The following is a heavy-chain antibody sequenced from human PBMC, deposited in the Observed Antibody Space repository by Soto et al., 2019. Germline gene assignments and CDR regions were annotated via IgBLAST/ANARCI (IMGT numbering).Heavy chain of an antibody. Sequence: EVQLLESGGGLVQPGGSLRLSCAASGFTFNAYAMTWVRQAPGKGLEWVSAIGGSGGNRYYAASVKGRFTISRDNSKHTLDLQRSRLRVEDTAVYYCARVASDDINSVDHWGQGILVTVSS. CDR1: GFTFNAYA. D-gene: IGHD4-4*01. CDR3: ARVASDDINSVDH. J-gene: IGHJ4*02. CDR2: IGGSGGNR. V-gene: IGHV3-23*01.